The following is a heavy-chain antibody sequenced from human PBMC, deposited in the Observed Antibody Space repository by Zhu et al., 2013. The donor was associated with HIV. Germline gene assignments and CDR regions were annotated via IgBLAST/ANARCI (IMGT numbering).Heavy chain of an antibody. CDR2: IIPIFGTA. V-gene: IGHV1-69*12. Sequence: QVQLVQSGAEVKKPGSSVKVSCKAPGGTFSSYAISWVRQAPGQGLEWMGGIIPIFGTANYAQKFQGRVTITADESTSTAYMELSSLRSEDTAVYYCAREGGYSSSWYMGNWFDPGPRNPWSPSP. CDR3: AREGGYSSSWYMGNWFDP. J-gene: IGHJ5*02. D-gene: IGHD6-13*01. CDR1: GGTFSSYA.